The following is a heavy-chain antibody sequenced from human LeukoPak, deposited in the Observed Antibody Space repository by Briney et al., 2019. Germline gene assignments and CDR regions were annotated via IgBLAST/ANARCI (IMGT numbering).Heavy chain of an antibody. CDR2: VSAYDGDT. J-gene: IGHJ4*02. CDR3: ARPLCDGSGSYFDY. Sequence: ASVKVSCKASCYTFITYGMSWVRQAPGQGLEWMGWVSAYDGDTKYAQKFQGRVTMTTDTSTSRAYTELRSVRSDDTAVYFCARPLCDGSGSYFDYWGQGNLVTVSS. V-gene: IGHV1-18*04. CDR1: CYTFITYG. D-gene: IGHD3-10*01.